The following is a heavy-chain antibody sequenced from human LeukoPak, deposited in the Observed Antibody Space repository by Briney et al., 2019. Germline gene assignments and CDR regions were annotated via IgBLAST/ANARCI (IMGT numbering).Heavy chain of an antibody. J-gene: IGHJ4*02. CDR2: INPNSGGT. CDR1: GYTFTVYY. V-gene: IGHV1-2*02. CDR3: ARTLDGYNRAPLSY. D-gene: IGHD5-24*01. Sequence: ASVTVSFTASGYTFTVYYMHWVRQAPGQGREGMGWINPNSGGTNYVQKFRGRVTMTRDTSISTAYMELSRLRSDDTAVYYCARTLDGYNRAPLSYWGQGTLVTVSS.